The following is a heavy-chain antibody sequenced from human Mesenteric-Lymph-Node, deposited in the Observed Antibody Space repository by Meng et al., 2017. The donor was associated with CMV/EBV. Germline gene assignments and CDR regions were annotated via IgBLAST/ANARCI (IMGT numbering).Heavy chain of an antibody. J-gene: IGHJ4*02. V-gene: IGHV3-21*04. CDR2: ISSTSSHI. Sequence: GESLKISCAASGSTFSSDRMNWVRQAPGKGLEWVSSISSTSSHIYYADSVRGRFTISRDNAKNSLYLQMNSLRAEDTALYYCAKGSSSSSRGGEYYFDYWGQGTLVTVSS. D-gene: IGHD6-6*01. CDR3: AKGSSSSSRGGEYYFDY. CDR1: GSTFSSDR.